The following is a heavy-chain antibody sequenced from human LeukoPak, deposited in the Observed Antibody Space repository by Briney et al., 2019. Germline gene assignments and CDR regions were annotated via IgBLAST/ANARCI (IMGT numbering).Heavy chain of an antibody. D-gene: IGHD3-22*01. V-gene: IGHV3-74*01. CDR2: IKSDGSST. J-gene: IGHJ3*02. CDR1: GFTFSSYW. CDR3: ARDRTYYYDSCGDGASDI. Sequence: PGGSLRLSCAASGFTFSSYWMQWGPQAPGKGLVWVSGIKSDGSSTNYADSVKGRFTISRDNAKNTLYLQMNSLRAEDTAVYYCARDRTYYYDSCGDGASDILVQRRMVTVSS.